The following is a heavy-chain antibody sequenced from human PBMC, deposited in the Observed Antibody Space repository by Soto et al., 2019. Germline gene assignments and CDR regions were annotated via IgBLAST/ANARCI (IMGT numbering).Heavy chain of an antibody. V-gene: IGHV1-18*04. J-gene: IGHJ5*02. CDR3: ARSWIQLGNWFDP. Sequence: ASVKVSCKASGYTFTGYYIHWVRQAPGQGLEWMGWINPNNGDTNYAQKLQGRVTMTTDTSTSTAYMELRSLRSDDTAVYYCARSWIQLGNWFDPWGQGTLVTVSS. CDR2: INPNNGDT. D-gene: IGHD5-18*01. CDR1: GYTFTGYY.